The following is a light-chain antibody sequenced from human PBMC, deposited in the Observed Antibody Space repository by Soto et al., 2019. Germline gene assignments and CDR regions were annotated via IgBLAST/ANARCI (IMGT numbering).Light chain of an antibody. CDR3: QQYYSFIT. V-gene: IGKV1-8*01. Sequence: AIRMTQSPSSLSASTGDRVTITFRASQGISSYLAWYQQKPGKAPKLLIYAASTLQSGVPSRFSGSGSGTDFTLTISCLQSEDFATYYCQQYYSFITFGQGTRLEIK. CDR2: AAS. CDR1: QGISSY. J-gene: IGKJ5*01.